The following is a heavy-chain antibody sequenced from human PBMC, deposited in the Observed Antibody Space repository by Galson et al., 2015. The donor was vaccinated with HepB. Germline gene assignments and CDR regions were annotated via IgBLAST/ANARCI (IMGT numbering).Heavy chain of an antibody. CDR3: ANGRYSSGWDDTQDWYFDL. D-gene: IGHD6-19*01. V-gene: IGHV3-23*01. CDR2: ISGSGGST. CDR1: GFTFSSYA. Sequence: SLRLSCAASGFTFSSYAMSWVRQAPGKGLEWVSVISGSGGSTYYADSVKGRFTISRDNSKNTLYLQMNSLRAEDTAVYYCANGRYSSGWDDTQDWYFDLWGRGTLVTVSS. J-gene: IGHJ2*01.